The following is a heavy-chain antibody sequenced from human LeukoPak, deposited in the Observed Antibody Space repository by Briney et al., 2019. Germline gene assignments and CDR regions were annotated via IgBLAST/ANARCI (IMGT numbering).Heavy chain of an antibody. D-gene: IGHD4-23*01. CDR3: AKGIDYGGNSGFDY. Sequence: GESLRLSCAASGFTFDDYAMHWVRQAPGKGLEWVSGISWNSGSIGYADSVKGRFTISRDNAKNSLYLQMNSLRAEDTALYYCAKGIDYGGNSGFDYWGQGTLVTVSS. J-gene: IGHJ4*02. CDR1: GFTFDDYA. V-gene: IGHV3-9*01. CDR2: ISWNSGSI.